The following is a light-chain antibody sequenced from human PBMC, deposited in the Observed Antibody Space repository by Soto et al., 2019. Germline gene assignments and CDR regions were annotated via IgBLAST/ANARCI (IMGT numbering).Light chain of an antibody. J-gene: IGKJ4*01. CDR3: QQYESFPLT. CDR2: TAS. CDR1: QGINKF. V-gene: IGKV1-16*01. Sequence: DIQMTQSPSSLSASVGDSVTITCRASQGINKFLAWFQQKPGTAPKSLISTASRLQSGVQSRFSGSVSGTHFTITINNLLPEDFATYYCQQYESFPLTFGGGTRVEIK.